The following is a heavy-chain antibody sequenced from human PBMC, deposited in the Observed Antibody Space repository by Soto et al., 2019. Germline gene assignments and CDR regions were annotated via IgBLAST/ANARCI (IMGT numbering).Heavy chain of an antibody. V-gene: IGHV3-74*03. J-gene: IGHJ4*02. CDR1: GFTFSSYW. Sequence: PGGSLRLSCVVSGFTFSSYWMHWVRQVPGKEPVWVSFIDSYGSSTKYADSVRGRFTISRDNAKNTLYLLMNSLRVEDTAVYYCVRGLGNSDHWGQGTLVTVSS. CDR2: IDSYGSST. CDR3: VRGLGNSDH.